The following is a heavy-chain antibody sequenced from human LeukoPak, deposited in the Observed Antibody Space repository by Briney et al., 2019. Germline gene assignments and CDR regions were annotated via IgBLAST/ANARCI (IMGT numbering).Heavy chain of an antibody. Sequence: GGSLRLSCAASGFTFSSYAMHWVRQAPGKGLEWVAVISYDGSNKYYADSVKGRFTISRDNSKNTLYLQRNSLRAEDTAVYYCARSLSGGYYYYFDYWGQGTLVTVSS. CDR1: GFTFSSYA. V-gene: IGHV3-30*04. J-gene: IGHJ4*02. CDR3: ARSLSGGYYYYFDY. D-gene: IGHD3-22*01. CDR2: ISYDGSNK.